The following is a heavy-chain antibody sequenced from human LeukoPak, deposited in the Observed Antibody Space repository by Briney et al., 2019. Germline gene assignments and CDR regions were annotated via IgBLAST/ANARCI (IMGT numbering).Heavy chain of an antibody. CDR3: ARPRFNGSYLPLIY. V-gene: IGHV4-34*01. J-gene: IGHJ4*02. Sequence: SETLSLTCGMYGGSFSDYYWSWIRQPPGKGLEWIGEINHRGNTSYNPSLKSRVTMSVDTSKNQFSLKLTSMTAADTAVYYCARPRFNGSYLPLIYWGQGTLVTVSS. CDR1: GGSFSDYY. D-gene: IGHD1-26*01. CDR2: INHRGNT.